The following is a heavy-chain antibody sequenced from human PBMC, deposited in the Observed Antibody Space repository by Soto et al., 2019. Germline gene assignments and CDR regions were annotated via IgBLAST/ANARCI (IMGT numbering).Heavy chain of an antibody. CDR2: IYYSGST. CDR1: AGSISSGEYY. J-gene: IGHJ5*02. CDR3: ARTSYDSSGTAADP. D-gene: IGHD3-22*01. Sequence: VQLQESGPGLVKPSQTLSLTCTVSAGSISSGEYYWSWISEHPGKGLEWIGYIYYSGSTYYNPSLKSRVTISVDTSKNQFSLKLSSVTAADTAVYYCARTSYDSSGTAADPWGQGTLVTVSS. V-gene: IGHV4-31*03.